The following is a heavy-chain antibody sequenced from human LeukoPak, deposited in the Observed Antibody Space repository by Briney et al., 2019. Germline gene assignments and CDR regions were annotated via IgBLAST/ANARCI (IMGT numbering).Heavy chain of an antibody. Sequence: GGSLRLSCAASGFTFSSYAMHWVRQAPGKGLEWVAVISYDGSNKYYADSVKGRFTISRDNSRNTLYLQMDSLRAEDTAVYYCARDRAWNYFDYWGQGTLVTVSS. CDR1: GFTFSSYA. V-gene: IGHV3-30-3*01. J-gene: IGHJ4*02. D-gene: IGHD3-3*01. CDR2: ISYDGSNK. CDR3: ARDRAWNYFDY.